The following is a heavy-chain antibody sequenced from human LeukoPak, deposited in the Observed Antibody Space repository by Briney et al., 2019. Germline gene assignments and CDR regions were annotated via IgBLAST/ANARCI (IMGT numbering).Heavy chain of an antibody. Sequence: ASVKVSCKASGYTFTGYYMHWVRQAPGQGLEWMGWINPNSGGTNYAQKLQGRVTMTTDTSTSTAYMELRSLRSDDTAVYYCARHTRITMIVVDFDYWGQGTLVTVSS. J-gene: IGHJ4*02. CDR2: INPNSGGT. D-gene: IGHD3-22*01. V-gene: IGHV1-2*02. CDR1: GYTFTGYY. CDR3: ARHTRITMIVVDFDY.